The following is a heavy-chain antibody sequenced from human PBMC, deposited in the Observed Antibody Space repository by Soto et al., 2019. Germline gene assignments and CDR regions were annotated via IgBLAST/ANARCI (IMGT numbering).Heavy chain of an antibody. D-gene: IGHD6-13*01. Sequence: GGSLRLSCAASGFTFSSYGMHWVRQAPGKGLEWVAVIWYDGSNKYYADSVKGRFTISRDNSKNTLYLQMNSLRAEDTAVYYCARVDGVAAAGYYYYYMDVWGKGTTVTVSS. J-gene: IGHJ6*03. CDR1: GFTFSSYG. CDR3: ARVDGVAAAGYYYYYMDV. CDR2: IWYDGSNK. V-gene: IGHV3-33*01.